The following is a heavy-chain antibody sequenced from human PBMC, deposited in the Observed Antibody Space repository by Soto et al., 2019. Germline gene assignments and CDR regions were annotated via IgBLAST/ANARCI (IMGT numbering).Heavy chain of an antibody. D-gene: IGHD4-17*01. J-gene: IGHJ4*02. V-gene: IGHV3-23*01. CDR3: AKVGRMTTVVSHFDF. CDR1: GFTFSDYA. CDR2: ISACAGIT. Sequence: EVQLLESGGGLVQRGGSLRLSCAAFGFTFSDYAMTWVRQAPGKGLEWVSVISACAGITDYADSVKGRVTISRDNFNDTIYLQMNSLRVEDTAVYYCAKVGRMTTVVSHFDFWGRGALVIVSS.